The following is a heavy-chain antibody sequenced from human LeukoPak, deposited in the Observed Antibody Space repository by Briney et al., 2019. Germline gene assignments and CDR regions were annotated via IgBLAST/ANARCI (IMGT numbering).Heavy chain of an antibody. V-gene: IGHV1-46*01. CDR2: INPSGGST. CDR1: GYTFTGYY. CDR3: AGVKAAAGTSTAYYYYCGMDV. D-gene: IGHD6-13*01. Sequence: ASVKVSCKASGYTFTGYYMHWVRQAPGQGLEWMGIINPSGGSTSYAQKFQGRVTMTRDTSTSTVYMELSSLRSEDTAVYYCAGVKAAAGTSTAYYYYCGMDVWGQGTTVTVSS. J-gene: IGHJ6*02.